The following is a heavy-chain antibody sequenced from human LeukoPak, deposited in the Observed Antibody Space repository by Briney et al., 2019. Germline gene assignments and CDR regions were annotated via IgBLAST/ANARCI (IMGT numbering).Heavy chain of an antibody. V-gene: IGHV3-11*04. J-gene: IGHJ4*02. D-gene: IGHD2-2*01. CDR3: ARDFRSVVVVPAAVDY. CDR2: ISSSGSTI. CDR1: GFTFSDYY. Sequence: TGGSLRLSCAASGFTFSDYYMSWIRQAPGKGLEWVSYISSSGSTIYYADSVKGRFTISRDNAKNSLYLQMNSLRAEDTAVYYCARDFRSVVVVPAAVDYWGQGTLVTVSS.